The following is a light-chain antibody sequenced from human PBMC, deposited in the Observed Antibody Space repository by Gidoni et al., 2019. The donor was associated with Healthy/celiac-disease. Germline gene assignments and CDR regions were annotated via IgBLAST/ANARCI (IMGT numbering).Light chain of an antibody. CDR1: QSISSY. J-gene: IGKJ4*01. CDR2: AAS. CDR3: QQSYSTPLT. Sequence: DIQMTQSPSSLSASVGDRVTITGRASQSISSYLNWYQQKPGKAPKLLIYAASSLQSGVPSRFSGSGSGTVFTLTISSLQPEDFATYYCQQSYSTPLTFGGGTKVEIK. V-gene: IGKV1-39*01.